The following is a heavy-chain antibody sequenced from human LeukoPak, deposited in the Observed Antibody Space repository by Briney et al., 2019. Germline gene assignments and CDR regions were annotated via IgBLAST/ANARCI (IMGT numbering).Heavy chain of an antibody. Sequence: GSLRLSCSASGFYFGAYGMSWVRQAPGKGLEWVATVSGSGHGTYYADSVRGRFTISRDNSKNTLYLQMNNLRAEDTAVYYCARGGGYYAIDYWGQGTLVTVSS. V-gene: IGHV3-23*01. CDR3: ARGGGYYAIDY. CDR1: GFYFGAYG. J-gene: IGHJ4*02. D-gene: IGHD1-26*01. CDR2: VSGSGHGT.